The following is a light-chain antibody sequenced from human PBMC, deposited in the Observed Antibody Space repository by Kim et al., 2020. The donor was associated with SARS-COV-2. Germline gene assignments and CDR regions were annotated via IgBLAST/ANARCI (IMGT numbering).Light chain of an antibody. CDR3: QQYSSSPAT. CDR1: TMFSSNN. CDR2: GAS. Sequence: RATLSCRSGTMFSSNNLAWYQKKPGQAPSLLNYGASSRATGIPDRFSGSGSGTDFTLTITRLEPEDFAVYYCQQYSSSPATFGQGTKVDIK. V-gene: IGKV3-20*01. J-gene: IGKJ1*01.